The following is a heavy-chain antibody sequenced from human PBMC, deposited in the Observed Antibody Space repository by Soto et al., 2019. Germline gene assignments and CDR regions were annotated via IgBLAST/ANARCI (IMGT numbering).Heavy chain of an antibody. V-gene: IGHV5-51*01. Sequence: PGESLKISCKGSGNNFINHWIAWVRQMPGKGLEWMGIVYPDDSDTRYSPSFQGQVTISADKSISTAYLQWSSLEASDTAMYYCARPTYCSSTHCSPFDYWGQGTLVTVSS. J-gene: IGHJ4*02. CDR1: GNNFINHW. D-gene: IGHD2-2*01. CDR3: ARPTYCSSTHCSPFDY. CDR2: VYPDDSDT.